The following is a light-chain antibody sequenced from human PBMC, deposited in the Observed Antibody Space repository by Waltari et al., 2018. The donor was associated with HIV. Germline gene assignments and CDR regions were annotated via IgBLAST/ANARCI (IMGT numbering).Light chain of an antibody. CDR3: QQYSNWLTYT. Sequence: PDTLSVSPGERATLSCRASQSVSSNLARYQQKPGQAPRLLMYGASTRATGIPARFSGSGSGTEFTLTISGLQSEDFAVYYCQQYSNWLTYTFGQGTKLEIK. CDR2: GAS. V-gene: IGKV3-15*01. J-gene: IGKJ2*01. CDR1: QSVSSN.